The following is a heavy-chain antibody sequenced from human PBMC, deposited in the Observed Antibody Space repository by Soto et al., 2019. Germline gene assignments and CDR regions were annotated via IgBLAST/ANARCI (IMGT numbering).Heavy chain of an antibody. CDR3: ARLHNGDLRQYYFDY. J-gene: IGHJ4*02. V-gene: IGHV4-39*01. CDR1: GGSISSSSYY. D-gene: IGHD4-17*01. Sequence: PSETLSLTCTVSGGSISSSSYYWGWIRQPPGKGLEWIGSIYYSGSTYYNPSPKSRVTISVDTSKNQFSLKLSSVTAADTAVYYCARLHNGDLRQYYFDYWGQGTLVTVSS. CDR2: IYYSGST.